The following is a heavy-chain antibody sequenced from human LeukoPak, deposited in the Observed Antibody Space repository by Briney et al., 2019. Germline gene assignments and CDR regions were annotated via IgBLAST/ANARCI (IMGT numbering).Heavy chain of an antibody. CDR1: GFTFTNAW. D-gene: IGHD2/OR15-2a*01. V-gene: IGHV3-53*01. J-gene: IGHJ4*02. CDR2: IDSGGGT. CDR3: AGGRSTSSIFDY. Sequence: GGSLRLSCAASGFTFTNAWMHWVRQAPGKGLEWVSAIDSGGGTFYADSVKDRFTNSRDTSKNTLYLQMDSLRAEDTAVYYCAGGRSTSSIFDYWGQGTLVTVSS.